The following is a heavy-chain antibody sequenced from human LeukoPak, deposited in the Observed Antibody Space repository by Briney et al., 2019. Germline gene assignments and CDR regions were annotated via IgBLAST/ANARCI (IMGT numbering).Heavy chain of an antibody. CDR1: GGSISSGSYY. V-gene: IGHV4-61*02. Sequence: SETLSLTCTVSGGSISSGSYYWSWIRQPAGKGLEWIGRIYTSGSTNYNPSLKSRVTISVDTSKNQFSLKLSSVAAADTAVYYCARAYYYYYMDVWGKGTTVTVSS. CDR2: IYTSGST. CDR3: ARAYYYYYMDV. J-gene: IGHJ6*03.